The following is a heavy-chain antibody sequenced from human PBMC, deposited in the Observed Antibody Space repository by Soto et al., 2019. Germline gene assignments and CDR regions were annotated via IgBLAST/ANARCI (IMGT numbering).Heavy chain of an antibody. CDR2: IYYSGST. D-gene: IGHD6-19*01. CDR1: GGSISSYY. V-gene: IGHV4-59*01. CDR3: ATTSGWYGNFDY. Sequence: QVQLQESGPGLVKPSETLSLTCTVSGGSISSYYWSWIRQPPGKGLEWIGYIYYSGSTNYNPSLKSRVTISVATSKDQFSLELSSVTAADTAVYYCATTSGWYGNFDYWGQVTLVTVSS. J-gene: IGHJ4*02.